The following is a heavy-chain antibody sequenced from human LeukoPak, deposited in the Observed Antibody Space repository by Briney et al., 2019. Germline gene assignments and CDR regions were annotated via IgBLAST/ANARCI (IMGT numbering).Heavy chain of an antibody. Sequence: PGGSLRLSCAASGFTFSSYSMNWVRQPPGKGLEWVSSISISSSYIYYAASVKGRFTISRDNGKNSLYLQMNSLTAEDTAVYYCARHGRETNYYDSSGYLYFDYWGQGTLVTVSS. J-gene: IGHJ4*02. V-gene: IGHV3-21*01. CDR1: GFTFSSYS. D-gene: IGHD3-22*01. CDR3: ARHGRETNYYDSSGYLYFDY. CDR2: ISISSSYI.